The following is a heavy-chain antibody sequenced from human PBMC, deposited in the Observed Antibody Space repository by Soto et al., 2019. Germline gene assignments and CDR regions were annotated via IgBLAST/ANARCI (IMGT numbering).Heavy chain of an antibody. CDR2: ISRNGAGT. V-gene: IGHV3-23*01. CDR1: GFTFSSYA. CDR3: ARDQDGYTNFDY. J-gene: IGHJ4*02. Sequence: QPGGSLRLSCAASGFTFSSYAMTWVRQAPGQGLEWVSSISRNGAGTFYADSVKGRYLISRDSSKSTLYLQMNSLRVEDTALYYCARDQDGYTNFDYWGQGTLVTVSS. D-gene: IGHD3-16*01.